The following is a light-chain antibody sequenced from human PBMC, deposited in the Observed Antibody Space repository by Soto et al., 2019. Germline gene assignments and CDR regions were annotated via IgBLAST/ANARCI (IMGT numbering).Light chain of an antibody. CDR1: QSVLYSSNNNNY. V-gene: IGKV4-1*01. CDR3: QQYFSPPYT. Sequence: DIVMTQSPDSLAVSLGERATINCKSSQSVLYSSNNNNYLAWYQHKPGQPSKLLIYWASTRESGVPDRFSGSGSGTDFTLTISRLQAEDVAVYYCQQYFSPPYTFGQGTKLEIK. CDR2: WAS. J-gene: IGKJ2*01.